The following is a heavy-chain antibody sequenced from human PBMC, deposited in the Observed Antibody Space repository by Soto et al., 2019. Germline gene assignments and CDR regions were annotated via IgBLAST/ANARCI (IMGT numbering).Heavy chain of an antibody. CDR3: ARTVGYYYGMDV. D-gene: IGHD4-17*01. V-gene: IGHV1-3*01. Sequence: GASVKVSCKASGYTFTSYAMHWVRQAPGQRLEWMGWINAGNGNTKYSQKFQGRVTITRDTSASTAYMELGSLRSEDTAVYYCARTVGYYYGMDVWGQGTTVTVSS. CDR2: INAGNGNT. J-gene: IGHJ6*02. CDR1: GYTFTSYA.